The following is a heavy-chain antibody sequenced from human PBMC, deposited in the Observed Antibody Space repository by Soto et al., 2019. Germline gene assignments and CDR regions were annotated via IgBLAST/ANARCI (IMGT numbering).Heavy chain of an antibody. CDR2: IYYSGNT. D-gene: IGHD2-2*01. CDR3: ARGYCSSTSCYEFDY. V-gene: IGHV4-59*01. CDR1: SGSIRSYY. J-gene: IGHJ4*02. Sequence: SETLSLTCTFSSGSIRSYYWNLIRQPPGKGLEWIGSIYYSGNTNYSPSLKSRVTISVDTSKKQFSLKLTSVTAADTAMYYCARGYCSSTSCYEFDYWGQGTLVTVSS.